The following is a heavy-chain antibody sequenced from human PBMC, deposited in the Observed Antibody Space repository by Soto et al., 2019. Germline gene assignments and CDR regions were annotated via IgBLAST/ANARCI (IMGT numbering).Heavy chain of an antibody. D-gene: IGHD3-3*01. V-gene: IGHV1-18*01. CDR3: ARDFPWYYDFWSGYYGSDY. CDR1: GYTFTSYG. CDR2: ISAYNGNT. J-gene: IGHJ4*02. Sequence: ASVKVSCKASGYTFTSYGISWVQQAPGQGLEWMGWISAYNGNTNYAQKLQGRVTMTTDTSTSTAYMELRSLRSDDTAVYYCARDFPWYYDFWSGYYGSDYWGQGTLVTVSS.